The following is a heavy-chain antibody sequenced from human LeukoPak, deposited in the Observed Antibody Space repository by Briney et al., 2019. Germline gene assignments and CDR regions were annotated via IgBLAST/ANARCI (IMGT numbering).Heavy chain of an antibody. D-gene: IGHD5-12*01. CDR1: GFTFSSYG. V-gene: IGHV3-33*01. J-gene: IGHJ4*02. Sequence: PGRSLRLSCVASGFTFSSYGMHWVRQAPGKGLEWGAVIWYDGSNKYYADSVKGRFTISRDNSKNTLYLQMNSLRAEDTAVYYCARDPRYSGYDFSYFDYWGQGTLVTVSS. CDR2: IWYDGSNK. CDR3: ARDPRYSGYDFSYFDY.